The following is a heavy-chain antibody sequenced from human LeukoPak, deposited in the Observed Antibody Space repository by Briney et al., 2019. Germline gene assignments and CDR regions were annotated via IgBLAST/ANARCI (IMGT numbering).Heavy chain of an antibody. V-gene: IGHV3-9*01. D-gene: IGHD3-3*01. CDR2: ISWNSGSI. CDR3: AKDISRYYDFWSGYAHDAFDI. J-gene: IGHJ3*02. Sequence: GGSLRLSCAASGFTFDDYAMHWVRQAPVKGLEWVSGISWNSGSIGYADSVKGRFTISRDSAKNSLYLQMNSLRAEDTALYYCAKDISRYYDFWSGYAHDAFDIWGQGTMVTVSS. CDR1: GFTFDDYA.